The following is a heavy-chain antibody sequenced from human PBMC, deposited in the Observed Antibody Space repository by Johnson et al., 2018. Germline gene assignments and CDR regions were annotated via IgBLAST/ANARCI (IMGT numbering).Heavy chain of an antibody. V-gene: IGHV3-30-3*01. CDR2: ISYDGSNK. CDR1: RFTFNNYP. Sequence: VQLVETGGGVVQPGRSLRLSCEGSRFTFNNYPMHWVRQAPGKGLEWVAVISYDGSNKYYADSVKGRFTIYRDNSKNMLYLQMNSPRTEDTAVYYCARDWYSHGRSDNWGPVDDWGQGTLVTVSS. CDR3: ARDWYSHGRSDNWGPVDD. D-gene: IGHD3-22*01. J-gene: IGHJ4*02.